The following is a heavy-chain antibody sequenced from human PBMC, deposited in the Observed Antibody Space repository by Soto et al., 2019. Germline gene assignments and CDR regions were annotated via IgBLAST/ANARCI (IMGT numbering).Heavy chain of an antibody. V-gene: IGHV4-59*01. CDR1: GGSISSYY. CDR2: IYYSGST. CDR3: ERVQYSYGLEDY. D-gene: IGHD5-18*01. J-gene: IGHJ4*02. Sequence: SETLSLTCTVSGGSISSYYWSWIRQPPGKGLEWIGYIYYSGSTNYNPSLKSRVTISVDTSKNQFSLKLSSVTAADTAVYYCERVQYSYGLEDYWGQGTLVTVSS.